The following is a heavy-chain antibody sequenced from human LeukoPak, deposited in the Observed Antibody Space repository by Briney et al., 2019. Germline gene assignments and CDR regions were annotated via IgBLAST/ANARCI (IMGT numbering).Heavy chain of an antibody. V-gene: IGHV4-30-2*01. CDR2: IYHSGST. CDR1: GGSISSGGYS. CDR3: ARYDILTSLFDP. J-gene: IGHJ5*02. Sequence: PSGTLSLTCAVSGGSISSGGYSWSWIRQPPGKGLEWIGYIYHSGSTYYNTSLKSRVTISVDRSKNQFSLKLSSVTAADTAVYYCARYDILTSLFDPWGQGTLVTVSS. D-gene: IGHD3-9*01.